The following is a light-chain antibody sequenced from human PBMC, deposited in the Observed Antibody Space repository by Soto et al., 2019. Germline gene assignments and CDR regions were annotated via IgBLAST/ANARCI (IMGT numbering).Light chain of an antibody. Sequence: QSALTQPASLSGSPGQSITISCTGTSSDVGGYNYVSWYQQHPGKAPKLMIYDVSNRPSGVSNRFSGPKSGNTASLTISGLQAEDEADYYSSSSPVFGTGTKVTVL. CDR2: DVS. J-gene: IGLJ1*01. V-gene: IGLV2-14*01. CDR1: SSDVGGYNY. CDR3: SSSPV.